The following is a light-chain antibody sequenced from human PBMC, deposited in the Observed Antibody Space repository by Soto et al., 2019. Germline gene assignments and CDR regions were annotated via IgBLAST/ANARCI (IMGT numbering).Light chain of an antibody. CDR1: RSVSPW. V-gene: IGKV1-5*03. CDR2: KAS. J-gene: IGKJ2*03. CDR3: QQYDSPWDS. Sequence: DIQMTQSPSTLSASVGARVIITCRASRSVSPWLAWYQQKPGKAPKLLISKASNLESGIPSRFSGSGSGTEFTLTISSLQPADFATYYCQQYDSPWDSFGQGTKLEIK.